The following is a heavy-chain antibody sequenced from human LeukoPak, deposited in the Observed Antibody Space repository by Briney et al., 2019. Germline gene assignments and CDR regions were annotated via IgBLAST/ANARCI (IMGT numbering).Heavy chain of an antibody. V-gene: IGHV1-2*02. CDR3: ARDRRGAVDFDI. CDR1: GYTFTGYY. CDR2: INPNSGGT. J-gene: IGHJ3*02. D-gene: IGHD1-26*01. Sequence: ASVKVSCKASGYTFTGYYMHWVRQAPGQGLEWMGWINPNSGGTNHAQKFQGRVTMTRDTSISTAYMELSRLRSDDTAVYYCARDRRGAVDFDIWGQGTMVTVSS.